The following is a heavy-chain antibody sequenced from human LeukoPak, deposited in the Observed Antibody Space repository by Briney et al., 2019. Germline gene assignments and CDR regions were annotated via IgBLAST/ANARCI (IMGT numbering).Heavy chain of an antibody. V-gene: IGHV3-23*01. D-gene: IGHD4/OR15-4a*01. CDR3: AKERDYGPADY. CDR1: GFTFSSYA. CDR2: ISGSGIST. J-gene: IGHJ4*02. Sequence: GRSLRLSCAASGFTFSSYAMSWVRQAPGKGLEWVSAISGSGISTYYADSVKGRFTVSRDNSKNTLFLQMNSLRAEDTAIYYCAKERDYGPADYWGQGTLVTVSS.